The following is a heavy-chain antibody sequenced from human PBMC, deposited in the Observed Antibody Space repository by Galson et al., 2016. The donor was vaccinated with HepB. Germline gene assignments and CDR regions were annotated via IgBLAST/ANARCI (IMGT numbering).Heavy chain of an antibody. CDR2: ITRDGETT. Sequence: SLRLSCAASGFSFGTSGMSWLRQSPGRGLEWVSGITRDGETTHYADSVRGRFTISRDNSKNMLYLFMNSLRAEDTAVYYCGKHGGFDYWGKGALVTVSS. V-gene: IGHV3-23*01. CDR3: GKHGGFDY. D-gene: IGHD3-16*01. J-gene: IGHJ4*02. CDR1: GFSFGTSG.